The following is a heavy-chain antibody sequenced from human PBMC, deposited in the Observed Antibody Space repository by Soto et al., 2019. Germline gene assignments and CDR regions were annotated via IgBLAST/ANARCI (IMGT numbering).Heavy chain of an antibody. Sequence: VQMVESGGGVVQPGKSLRLSCETSGFTFKFYGMHWVRQAPGKGLECVAVISHDGNTHYYADSVKGRFTISRDNSKNTLYLLRKSLSFDDSSRYYCAKDRGGDCPDYCSYFGATYWGQGALVTV. CDR1: GFTFKFYG. V-gene: IGHV3-30*18. J-gene: IGHJ4*02. D-gene: IGHD1-26*01. CDR3: AKDRGGDCPDYCSYFGATY. CDR2: ISHDGNTH.